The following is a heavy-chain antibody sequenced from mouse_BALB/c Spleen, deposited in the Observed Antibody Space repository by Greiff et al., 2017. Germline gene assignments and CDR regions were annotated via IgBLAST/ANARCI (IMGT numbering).Heavy chain of an antibody. CDR1: GYTFTSYW. CDR2: INPSTGYT. Sequence: VQGVESGAELAKPGASVKMSCKASGYTFTSYWMHWVKQRPGQGLEWIGYINPSTGYTEYNQKFKDKATLTADKSSSTAYMQRSSLTSEDSAVYYCARSGSHGVDYWGQGTSVTVSS. CDR3: ARSGSHGVDY. J-gene: IGHJ4*01. V-gene: IGHV1-7*01.